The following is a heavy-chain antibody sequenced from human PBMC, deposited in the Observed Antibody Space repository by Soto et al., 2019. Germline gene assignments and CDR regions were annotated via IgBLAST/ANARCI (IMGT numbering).Heavy chain of an antibody. CDR3: ARDYGSGSPGY. CDR2: IIPILGIA. Sequence: QVQLVQSGAEVKKPGSSVKVSCKASGGTFSSYTISWVRQAPGQGLEWMGRIIPILGIANYAQKFQGRVTITADKSTSTAYMELSSLRSEDTAVYYCARDYGSGSPGYWGQGTLVTVSS. J-gene: IGHJ4*02. D-gene: IGHD3-10*01. CDR1: GGTFSSYT. V-gene: IGHV1-69*08.